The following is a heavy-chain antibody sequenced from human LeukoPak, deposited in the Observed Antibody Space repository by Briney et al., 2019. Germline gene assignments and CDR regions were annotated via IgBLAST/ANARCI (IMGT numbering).Heavy chain of an antibody. CDR2: IIPILGIA. Sequence: SVKVSCKASGGTFSSYTISWVRQAPGQGLEWMGRIIPILGIANYAQKFQGRVTITAVKSTSTAYMELSSLRSEDTAVYYCARGLSVAATRDYWGQGTLVTVSS. CDR3: ARGLSVAATRDY. J-gene: IGHJ4*02. V-gene: IGHV1-69*02. D-gene: IGHD2-15*01. CDR1: GGTFSSYT.